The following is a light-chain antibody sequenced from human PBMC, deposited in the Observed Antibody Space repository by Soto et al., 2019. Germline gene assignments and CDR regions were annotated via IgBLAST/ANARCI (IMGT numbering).Light chain of an antibody. J-gene: IGLJ2*01. CDR3: AAWDGSLNAIL. CDR2: SDY. Sequence: QSVLRQPPSASGTPGQRVTISCSGRSSNIGSNVVNWYQQFPGTAPKLLIYSDYQRPSGVPDRFSGSRSGTSASLAISGLQSEDEADYYCAAWDGSLNAILFGGGTKLTVL. CDR1: SSNIGSNV. V-gene: IGLV1-44*01.